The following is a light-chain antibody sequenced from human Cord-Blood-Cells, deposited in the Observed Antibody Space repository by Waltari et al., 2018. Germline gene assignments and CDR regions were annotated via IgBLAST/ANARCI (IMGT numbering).Light chain of an antibody. CDR2: GKN. J-gene: IGLJ3*02. Sequence: SSELTQDPAVAVALGQTVRIRCPGESLRNYSASWYKQKPGQAPLPFLYGKNNRPSGIPDRFSGSSSGNTASLTITGAQAEDEADYYCNSRDSSGNHWVFGGGTKLTVL. CDR1: SLRNYS. V-gene: IGLV3-19*01. CDR3: NSRDSSGNHWV.